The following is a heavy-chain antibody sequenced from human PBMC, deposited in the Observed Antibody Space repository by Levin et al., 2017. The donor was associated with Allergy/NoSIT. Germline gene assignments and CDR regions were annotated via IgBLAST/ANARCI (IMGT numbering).Heavy chain of an antibody. CDR1: GFTFSTYW. CDR2: IKSDGSST. D-gene: IGHD2-15*01. CDR3: ARDPDSCSGRTYYAYFDY. Sequence: GGSLRLSCAASGFTFSTYWMHWVRQAPGKGLVWVSRIKSDGSSTNYADSVKGRFTISRDNAKNTLYLQMNSLRAEDTAVYYCARDPDSCSGRTYYAYFDYWGQGTLVTVSS. J-gene: IGHJ4*02. V-gene: IGHV3-74*01.